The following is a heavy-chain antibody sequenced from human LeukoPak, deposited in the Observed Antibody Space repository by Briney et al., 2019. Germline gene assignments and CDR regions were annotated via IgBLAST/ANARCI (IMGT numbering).Heavy chain of an antibody. D-gene: IGHD3-10*01. CDR1: GGSISSSSYN. CDR2: IYYSGST. CDR3: ARVRGYFGSVPYYYYMDV. Sequence: SETLSLTCTVSGGSISSSSYNWGWIRQPPGKGLEWIGNIYYSGSTYYNPSLKSRVTISVDTSKNQFSLKLSSVTAADTAVYYCARVRGYFGSVPYYYYMDVWGKGTTVTVSS. J-gene: IGHJ6*03. V-gene: IGHV4-39*07.